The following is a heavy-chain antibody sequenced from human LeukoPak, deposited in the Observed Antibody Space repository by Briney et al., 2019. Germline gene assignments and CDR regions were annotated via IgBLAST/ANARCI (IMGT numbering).Heavy chain of an antibody. Sequence: GGSLRLSCAASGFTFSSYSMNWVRQAPGKGLEWVSYISSSSSTIYYADPVKGRFTISRDNAKNSLYLQMNSLRAEDTAVYYCARCLSPGYSSGWYPVDAFDIWGQGTMVTVSS. CDR3: ARCLSPGYSSGWYPVDAFDI. D-gene: IGHD6-19*01. V-gene: IGHV3-48*01. CDR1: GFTFSSYS. CDR2: ISSSSSTI. J-gene: IGHJ3*02.